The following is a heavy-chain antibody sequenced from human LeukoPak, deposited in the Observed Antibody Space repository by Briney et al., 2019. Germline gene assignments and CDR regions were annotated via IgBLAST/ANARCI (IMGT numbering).Heavy chain of an antibody. D-gene: IGHD6-13*01. Sequence: SETLSLTCAVYGGSFSGYYWSWIRQPPGKGLEWIGEINHSGSTNYNPPLKSRVTISVDTSKNQFSLKLGSVTAADTAVYYCARRWYSSSWYAYFQHWGQGTLVTVSS. V-gene: IGHV4-34*01. CDR1: GGSFSGYY. CDR3: ARRWYSSSWYAYFQH. CDR2: INHSGST. J-gene: IGHJ1*01.